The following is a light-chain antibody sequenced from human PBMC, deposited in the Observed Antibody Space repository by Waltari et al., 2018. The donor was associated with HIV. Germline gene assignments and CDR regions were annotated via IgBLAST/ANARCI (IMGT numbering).Light chain of an antibody. CDR3: GSYTATNSMM. J-gene: IGLJ3*02. CDR2: EVS. CDR1: TRDADSFHY. V-gene: IGLV2-14*01. Sequence: QSALTQPAYVSGSPGQSITLPCTGPTRDADSFHYVSWYQQPPGKVPTLIIYEVSFRASGVSNRFSASKSGNTTSLTISGLQAEDEAVYYCGSYTATNSMMFGGGTKLTVL.